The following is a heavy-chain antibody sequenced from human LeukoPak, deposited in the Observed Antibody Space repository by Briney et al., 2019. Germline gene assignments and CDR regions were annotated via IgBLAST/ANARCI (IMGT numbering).Heavy chain of an antibody. CDR1: GYTFTSYD. CDR3: ARRMRGDAFDI. Sequence: GASVKVSCKASGYTFTSYDINWVRQATGQGLEWMGWMNPNSGNTGYAQKFQGRVTITRNTSISTAYMELSSLRPEDTAVYYCARRMRGDAFDIWGQGTMVTVSS. V-gene: IGHV1-8*03. D-gene: IGHD2/OR15-2a*01. J-gene: IGHJ3*02. CDR2: MNPNSGNT.